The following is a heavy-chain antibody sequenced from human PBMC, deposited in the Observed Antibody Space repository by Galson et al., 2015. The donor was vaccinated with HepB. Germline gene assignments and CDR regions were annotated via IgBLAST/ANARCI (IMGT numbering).Heavy chain of an antibody. CDR1: GFSFSSYG. Sequence: SLRLSCAASGFSFSSYGVHWVRQAPGKGLEWVALIWYDGTEKYYAEPVRGRFTISRDNSNKTLFLQMHSLRVEDTAIYYCARGASGGSRHVYYLDHWGQGTLVTVSS. D-gene: IGHD2-15*01. V-gene: IGHV3-33*01. J-gene: IGHJ4*02. CDR3: ARGASGGSRHVYYLDH. CDR2: IWYDGTEK.